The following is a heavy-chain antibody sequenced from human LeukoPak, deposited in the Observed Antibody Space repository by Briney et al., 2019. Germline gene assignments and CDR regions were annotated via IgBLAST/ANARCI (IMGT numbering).Heavy chain of an antibody. Sequence: GGSLRLSCAASGFTFSSYTMNWVRRAPGKGLEWVPSISVGSDYIFYADSVKGRFTISRDNSKNSLYLQMNSLRADDTAVYYCARSIVRASFDFWGQGTLVTVSS. CDR3: ARSIVRASFDF. CDR2: ISVGSDYI. CDR1: GFTFSSYT. D-gene: IGHD1-26*01. J-gene: IGHJ4*02. V-gene: IGHV3-21*01.